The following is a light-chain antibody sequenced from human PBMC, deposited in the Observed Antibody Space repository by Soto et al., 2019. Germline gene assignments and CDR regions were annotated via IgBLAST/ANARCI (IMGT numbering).Light chain of an antibody. CDR3: QQHGSSPPLT. V-gene: IGKV3-20*01. CDR2: GAS. Sequence: EIVLTQSPGTLSLSPGERATLSCRASQSVSSSYLAWYQQKPGQAPRLLLYGASSTATRIPDRFSGSGSGTDFTLIISRLEPEDFSVYYCQQHGSSPPLTFGGGTKVEIK. J-gene: IGKJ4*01. CDR1: QSVSSSY.